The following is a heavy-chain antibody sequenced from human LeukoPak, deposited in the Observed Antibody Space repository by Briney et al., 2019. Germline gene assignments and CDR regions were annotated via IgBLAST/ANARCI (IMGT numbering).Heavy chain of an antibody. CDR1: GFTFSSYG. CDR3: ARSTAGTNPFDY. J-gene: IGHJ4*02. CDR2: IRYDGSNK. V-gene: IGHV3-30*02. Sequence: GGSLRLSCAASGFTFSSYGMHWVRQAPGKGLEWVAFIRYDGSNKYYADSVKGRFTISRDNAKNSLYLQMNSLRAEDTAVYYCARSTAGTNPFDYWGQGTLVTVSS. D-gene: IGHD6-13*01.